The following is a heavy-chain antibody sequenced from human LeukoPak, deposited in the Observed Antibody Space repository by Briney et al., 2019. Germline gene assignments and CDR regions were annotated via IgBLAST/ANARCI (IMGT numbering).Heavy chain of an antibody. CDR2: ISSSSSYI. J-gene: IGHJ6*02. V-gene: IGHV3-21*01. CDR1: GFTFSSYS. CDR3: ARDRYYESSGYYMGYYYGMDV. Sequence: PGGSLRLPCAASGFTFSSYSMNWVRQAPGKGLEWVSSISSSSSYIYYADSVKGRFTISRDNAKNSLYLQMNSLRAEDTAVYYCARDRYYESSGYYMGYYYGMDVWGQGTTVTVSS. D-gene: IGHD3-22*01.